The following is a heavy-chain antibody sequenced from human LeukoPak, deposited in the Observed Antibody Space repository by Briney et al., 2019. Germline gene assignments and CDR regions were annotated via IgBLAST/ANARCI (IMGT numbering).Heavy chain of an antibody. V-gene: IGHV1-2*02. Sequence: ASVKVSCKASGYTFTGYYMHWVRQAPGQGLEWMGWINPNSGGTNYAQKFQGRVTMTRDTSISTAYMELSRLRSDDTAVYYCARQQPRTVTGAYFDYWGQGTLVTVSS. D-gene: IGHD4-17*01. CDR3: ARQQPRTVTGAYFDY. J-gene: IGHJ4*02. CDR2: INPNSGGT. CDR1: GYTFTGYY.